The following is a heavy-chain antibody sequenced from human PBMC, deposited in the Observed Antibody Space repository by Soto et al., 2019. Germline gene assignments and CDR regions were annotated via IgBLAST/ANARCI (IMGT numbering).Heavy chain of an antibody. V-gene: IGHV3-11*01. D-gene: IGHD1-20*01. CDR3: ARAVMTGPYSHYYYGMDV. Sequence: PGGSLRLSCAASGFTFSDYYMSWIRQAPGKGLEWVSYISSSGSTIYYADSVKGRFTISRDNAKNSLYLQMNSLRAEDTAVYYCARAVMTGPYSHYYYGMDVWGQGTTVTVSS. CDR1: GFTFSDYY. J-gene: IGHJ6*02. CDR2: ISSSGSTI.